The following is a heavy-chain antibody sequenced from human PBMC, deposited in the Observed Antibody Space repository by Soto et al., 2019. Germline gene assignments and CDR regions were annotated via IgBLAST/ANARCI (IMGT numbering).Heavy chain of an antibody. D-gene: IGHD5-18*01. Sequence: ASVKVSCKASGYTFTSYAMHWVRQAPGQRLEWMGWINAGNGNTKYSQKFQGRVTITRDASTSTAYMELSSLRSEDTAVYYCARVGYSYGYGLDYWGQGTLVTVSS. CDR3: ARVGYSYGYGLDY. J-gene: IGHJ4*02. CDR2: INAGNGNT. CDR1: GYTFTSYA. V-gene: IGHV1-3*01.